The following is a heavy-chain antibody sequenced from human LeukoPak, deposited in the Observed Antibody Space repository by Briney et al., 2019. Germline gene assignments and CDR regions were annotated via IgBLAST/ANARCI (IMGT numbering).Heavy chain of an antibody. CDR1: GYTFTSYG. V-gene: IGHV1-18*01. D-gene: IGHD3-22*01. CDR3: ARDLRRYDSSGYYYY. J-gene: IGHJ4*02. CDR2: ISAYNGNT. Sequence: ASVKVSCKASGYTFTSYGISWVRQAPGQGLEWMGWISAYNGNTNNAQKLQSRVTMTKDTSTSTAYMELRSLRSDDTAVYYCARDLRRYDSSGYYYYWGQGTLVTVSS.